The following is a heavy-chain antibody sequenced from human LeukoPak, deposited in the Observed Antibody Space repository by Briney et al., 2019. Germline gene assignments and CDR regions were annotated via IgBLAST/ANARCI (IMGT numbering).Heavy chain of an antibody. Sequence: GASVKVSCKASGYTFTDYYMHWVRQAPGQGLEWMGWINPNSGGTNYAQKFQGRVTMTRDTSISTGYMELSRLRPDDTAVYYCARDIGYGDYAGQDYWGQGTLVTVSS. J-gene: IGHJ4*02. CDR2: INPNSGGT. D-gene: IGHD4-17*01. CDR1: GYTFTDYY. CDR3: ARDIGYGDYAGQDY. V-gene: IGHV1-2*02.